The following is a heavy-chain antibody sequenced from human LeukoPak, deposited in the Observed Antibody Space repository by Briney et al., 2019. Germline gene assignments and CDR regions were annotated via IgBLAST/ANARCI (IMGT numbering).Heavy chain of an antibody. V-gene: IGHV3-9*01. CDR1: GFTFDNYA. Sequence: TGGSLRLSCAVSGFTFDNYAMHWVRHAPGKGLEWVSGISWNRNIIAYADSVKGRFTISRDNAKNSLYLQMNSLRAEDTALYYCAKGRNGWYSDFDYWGQGTLVTVSS. CDR2: ISWNRNII. CDR3: AKGRNGWYSDFDY. J-gene: IGHJ4*02. D-gene: IGHD6-19*01.